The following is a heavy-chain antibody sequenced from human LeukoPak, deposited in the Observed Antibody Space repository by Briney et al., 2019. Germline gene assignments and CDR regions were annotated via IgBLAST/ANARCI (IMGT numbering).Heavy chain of an antibody. CDR1: GFTFSSYA. D-gene: IGHD3-10*01. J-gene: IGHJ6*03. V-gene: IGHV3-30*07. Sequence: GGTLRLSCAVSGFTFSSYAMHRVRQAPSKGLEWGTVISYYGSNKYSADSVKGRFTFSRDNSKSTLYLQMNRLRAEDTAVYYCAKDIFSGSGRAGNMDVWGKGITVTVSS. CDR3: AKDIFSGSGRAGNMDV. CDR2: ISYYGSNK.